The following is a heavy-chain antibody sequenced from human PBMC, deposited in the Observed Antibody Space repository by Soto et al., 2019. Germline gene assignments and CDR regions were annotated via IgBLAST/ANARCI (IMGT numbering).Heavy chain of an antibody. CDR1: GGSISSSNW. D-gene: IGHD2-21*02. CDR3: ARHPSDFWFDP. Sequence: SETLSLTCAVSGGSISSSNWWSWVRQPPGKGLEWIGEIYHSGSTNYNPSLKSRVTVSVDTSKNQFSLKLSSVTAADTAVYYCARHPSDFWFDPWGQGALVTVSS. V-gene: IGHV4-4*02. J-gene: IGHJ5*02. CDR2: IYHSGST.